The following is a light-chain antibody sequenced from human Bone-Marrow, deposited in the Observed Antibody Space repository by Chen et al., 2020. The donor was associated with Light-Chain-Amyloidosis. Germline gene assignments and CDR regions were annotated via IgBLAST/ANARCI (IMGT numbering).Light chain of an antibody. V-gene: IGLV3-21*02. Sequence: SYVLTQPSSVSVAPGQTATIACGGNNIGSTIVHWYQQTPGQAPLLVVYDDSDRPSGIPERLSGSNSGKTGTLTISGVEAGDEADYYCQVWDRSSDRPVFGGGTKLTVL. CDR1: NIGSTI. CDR3: QVWDRSSDRPV. J-gene: IGLJ3*02. CDR2: DDS.